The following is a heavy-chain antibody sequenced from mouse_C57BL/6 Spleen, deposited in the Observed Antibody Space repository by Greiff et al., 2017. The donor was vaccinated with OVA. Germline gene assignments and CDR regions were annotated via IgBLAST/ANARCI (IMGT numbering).Heavy chain of an antibody. CDR3: ARRGGSSYFDY. Sequence: VKLQESGPELVKPGASVKISCKASGYAFSSSWMNWVKQRPGKGLEWIGRIYPGDGDTNYNGKFKGKATLTADKSSSTAYMQLSSLTSEDSAVSFCARRGGSSYFDYWGQGTTLTVSS. J-gene: IGHJ2*01. V-gene: IGHV1-82*01. D-gene: IGHD1-1*01. CDR2: IYPGDGDT. CDR1: GYAFSSSW.